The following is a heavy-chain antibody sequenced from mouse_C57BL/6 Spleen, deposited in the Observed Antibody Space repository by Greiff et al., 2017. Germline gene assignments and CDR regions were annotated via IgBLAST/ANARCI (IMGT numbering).Heavy chain of an antibody. D-gene: IGHD1-1*01. J-gene: IGHJ1*03. CDR3: ARRGNYYGGWYFDV. V-gene: IGHV1-50*01. Sequence: QVQLQQPGAELVKPGASVKLSCKASGYTFTSYWMQWVKQRPGQGLEWIGEIDPSDSYTNYNQKFKGKATLTVDTSSSTAYMQLSSLTSEDSAVYYCARRGNYYGGWYFDVWGTGTTVTVSS. CDR1: GYTFTSYW. CDR2: IDPSDSYT.